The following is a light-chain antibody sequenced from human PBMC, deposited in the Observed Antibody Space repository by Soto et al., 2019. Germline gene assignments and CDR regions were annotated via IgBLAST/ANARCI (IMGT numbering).Light chain of an antibody. V-gene: IGLV2-14*01. CDR3: SAYTSRSTLVV. Sequence: QSALTQPASVSGSPGQSITISCTGTSSDVGGYNYVSWYQQHPGKAPKLMIYEVSNRPSGVSNRFSGSKSGNTASLTISWLQAEDGAAYYCSAYTSRSTLVVFGGGTQLTVL. CDR1: SSDVGGYNY. J-gene: IGLJ2*01. CDR2: EVS.